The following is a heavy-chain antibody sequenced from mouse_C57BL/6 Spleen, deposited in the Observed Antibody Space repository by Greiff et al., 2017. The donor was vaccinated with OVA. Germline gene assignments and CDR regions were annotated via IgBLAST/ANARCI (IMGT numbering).Heavy chain of an antibody. D-gene: IGHD1-3*01. J-gene: IGHJ2*01. Sequence: QVQLQQPGAELVKPGASVQMSCKASGYTFTSYWITWVKQRPGHGLEWIGDIYPGSGSTNYNEKFKSKATLTVDTSSSTAYMQLSSLTSEDSAVYYCARRESKGDYFDYGGQGTTLTVSS. CDR2: IYPGSGST. CDR3: ARRESKGDYFDY. V-gene: IGHV1-55*01. CDR1: GYTFTSYW.